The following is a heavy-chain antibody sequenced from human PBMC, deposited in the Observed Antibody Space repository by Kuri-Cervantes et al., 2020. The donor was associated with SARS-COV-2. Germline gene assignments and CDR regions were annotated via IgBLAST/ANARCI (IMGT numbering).Heavy chain of an antibody. V-gene: IGHV3-9*01. CDR3: ARVLQFYDILTGYYLSYYFDY. Sequence: LSLTCAASGFTFDDYAMHWVRQAPGKGLEWVSGISWNSGSIGYADSVKGRFTISRDNAKNSLYLQMNSLRAEDTAVYYCARVLQFYDILTGYYLSYYFDYWGQGTLVTVSS. CDR1: GFTFDDYA. D-gene: IGHD3-9*01. CDR2: ISWNSGSI. J-gene: IGHJ4*02.